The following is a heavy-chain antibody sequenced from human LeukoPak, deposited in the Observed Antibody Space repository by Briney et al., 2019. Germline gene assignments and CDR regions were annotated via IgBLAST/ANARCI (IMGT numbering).Heavy chain of an antibody. V-gene: IGHV3-53*01. J-gene: IGHJ4*02. Sequence: GGSLRLSCVASESNVMNRYMSWVRQAPEKGPEWVSVIYSDGGTQYADSVKGRFTISRDNSKNTLYLQMNSLRAEDTAVYYCARDIRGTISGSGNWGQGTLVIVSS. CDR3: ARDIRGTISGSGN. D-gene: IGHD3-10*01. CDR2: IYSDGGT. CDR1: ESNVMNRY.